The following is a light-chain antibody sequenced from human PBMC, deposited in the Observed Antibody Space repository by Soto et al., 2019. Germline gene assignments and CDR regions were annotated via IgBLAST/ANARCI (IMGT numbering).Light chain of an antibody. J-gene: IGLJ2*01. CDR1: SSNIGSNT. Sequence: QSVLTQPPSASGTPGQRVTISCSGSSSNIGSNTVNWYQQLPGTAPKLLIYSNNQRPSGVPDRFSGSKSGTSASLAISGLESEDEDDYDCVAWEDSGNGSVVFGGGTKLTVL. V-gene: IGLV1-44*01. CDR2: SNN. CDR3: VAWEDSGNGSVV.